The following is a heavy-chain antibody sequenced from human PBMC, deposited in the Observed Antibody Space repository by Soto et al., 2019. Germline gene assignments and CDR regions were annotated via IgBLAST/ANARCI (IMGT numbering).Heavy chain of an antibody. D-gene: IGHD6-13*01. V-gene: IGHV4-39*01. CDR3: ARRSSSWINRSDY. Sequence: SETLSLTCTVSGGSISSSSYYWGWIRQPPGKGLEWIGSIYYSGSTYYNPSLKSRVTISVDTSKNQFSLKLSSVTAADTAVYYCARRSSSWINRSDYWGQGTLVTVSS. J-gene: IGHJ4*02. CDR2: IYYSGST. CDR1: GGSISSSSYY.